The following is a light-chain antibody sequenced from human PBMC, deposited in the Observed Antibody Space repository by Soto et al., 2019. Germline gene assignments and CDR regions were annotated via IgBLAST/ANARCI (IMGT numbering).Light chain of an antibody. J-gene: IGKJ4*01. CDR3: QQYGASPLT. V-gene: IGKV3-20*01. CDR2: GAS. CDR1: QSFGTS. Sequence: EIVLTQSPGILSLHPGESATLSCRASQSFGTSLVWYQQKPGQAPRLLVYGASSRATDIPERFSGSGSGTDFTLTISRLEPEAFAVYSCQQYGASPLTFGGGTKVEIK.